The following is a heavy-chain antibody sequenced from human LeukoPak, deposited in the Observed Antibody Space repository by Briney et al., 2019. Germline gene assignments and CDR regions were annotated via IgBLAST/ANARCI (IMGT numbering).Heavy chain of an antibody. D-gene: IGHD2-8*01. J-gene: IGHJ4*02. Sequence: GGSLRLSCAASGFTFSSYAMSWVRQAPGKGLEWASGISWNSGSIGYADSVKGRFTISRDNAKNSLYLQMNSLRAEDTALYYCAKSNPDPPLPGYCTNGVCHYYFDYWGQGTLVTVSS. CDR3: AKSNPDPPLPGYCTNGVCHYYFDY. CDR1: GFTFSSYA. V-gene: IGHV3-9*01. CDR2: ISWNSGSI.